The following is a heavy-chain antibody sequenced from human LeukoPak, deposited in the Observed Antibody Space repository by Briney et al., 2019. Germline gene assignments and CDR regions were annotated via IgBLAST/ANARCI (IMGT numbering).Heavy chain of an antibody. J-gene: IGHJ3*02. V-gene: IGHV4-4*07. Sequence: SETLSLTCTVSGGSISSYYWSWIRQPAGKGLEWIGRIYTSGSTNYNPSLKSRVTISVDRSKNQFSLKLSSVTAADTAVYYCARAGDGDTAMVTAFDIWGQGTMVTVSS. CDR1: GGSISSYY. CDR3: ARAGDGDTAMVTAFDI. CDR2: IYTSGST. D-gene: IGHD5-18*01.